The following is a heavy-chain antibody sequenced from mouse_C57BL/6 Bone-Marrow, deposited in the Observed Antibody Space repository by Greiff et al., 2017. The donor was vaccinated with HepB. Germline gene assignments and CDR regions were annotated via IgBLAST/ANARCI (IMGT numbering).Heavy chain of an antibody. CDR2: CEPSDSYT. CDR1: GYTFTSYW. D-gene: IGHD2-3*01. CDR3: ARNESGRYYQAWFAY. V-gene: IGHV1-69*01. J-gene: IGHJ3*01. Sequence: QVQLQQPGAELVMPGASVKLSCKASGYTFTSYWMHWVKQRPGPGLEWIGECEPSDSYTNYNQKFKGKSTLTVDKSSSTAYMQLSSLTSEDSAVYSCARNESGRYYQAWFAYWGRATLVTVSA.